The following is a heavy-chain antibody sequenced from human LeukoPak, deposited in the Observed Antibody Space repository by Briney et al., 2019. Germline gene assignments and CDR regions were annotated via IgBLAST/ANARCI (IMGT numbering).Heavy chain of an antibody. J-gene: IGHJ4*02. CDR3: ARQARDRGYSYGYDY. D-gene: IGHD5-18*01. CDR1: GFTFSSYA. V-gene: IGHV3-30-3*01. CDR2: ISYDGSNK. Sequence: PGGSLRLSCAASGFTFSSYAMHWVRQAPGKGLEWVAVISYDGSNKYYADSVKGRFTISRDNSKNTLYLQMNSLRAEDTAVYYCARQARDRGYSYGYDYWGQGTLVTVSS.